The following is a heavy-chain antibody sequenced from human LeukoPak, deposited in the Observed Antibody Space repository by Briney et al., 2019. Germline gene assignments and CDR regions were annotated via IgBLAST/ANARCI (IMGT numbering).Heavy chain of an antibody. CDR1: GFTFSSYR. V-gene: IGHV3-21*01. CDR2: ISSSSSYI. J-gene: IGHJ5*02. D-gene: IGHD3-3*01. CDR3: ARAGGQASLRFLEWLGSRSWFDP. Sequence: PGGSLRLSCAASGFTFSSYRMNWVRQAPGKGLEWVSSISSSSSYIYYADSVKGRFTISRDNAKNSLYLQMNSLRAEDTAVYYCARAGGQASLRFLEWLGSRSWFDPWGQGTLVTISS.